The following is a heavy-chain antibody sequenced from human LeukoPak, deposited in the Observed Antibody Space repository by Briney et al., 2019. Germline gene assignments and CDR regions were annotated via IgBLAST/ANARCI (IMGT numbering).Heavy chain of an antibody. J-gene: IGHJ1*01. Sequence: PGGSLRLSCAASGFTFSSYALSWVRQAPGQGLEWVSYIDPTGRSVYYADSVKGRFTVSRDNANHSVFLQMNSLRHDDTAVYFCARKLALWGQGTMVTVSP. CDR2: IDPTGRSV. V-gene: IGHV3-48*02. CDR3: ARKLAL. CDR1: GFTFSSYA.